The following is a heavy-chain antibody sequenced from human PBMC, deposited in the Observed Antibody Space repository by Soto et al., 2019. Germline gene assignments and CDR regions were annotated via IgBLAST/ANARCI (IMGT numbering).Heavy chain of an antibody. D-gene: IGHD6-13*01. Sequence: GGSLRLSCAASGFTFSSYWMSWVRQAPGKGLEWVANIKQDGSEKYYVDSVKGRFTIFRDNAKNSLYLQMNSLRAEDTAVYYCAGSWFLFWFGGSTFAPWGKGTLVPVSA. J-gene: IGHJ5*02. CDR2: IKQDGSEK. CDR1: GFTFSSYW. V-gene: IGHV3-7*01. CDR3: AGSWFLFWFGGSTFAP.